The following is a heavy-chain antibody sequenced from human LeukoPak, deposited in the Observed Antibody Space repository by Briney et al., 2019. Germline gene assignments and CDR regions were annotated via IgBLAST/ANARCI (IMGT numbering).Heavy chain of an antibody. J-gene: IGHJ4*02. V-gene: IGHV3-15*01. CDR2: IKSKTDGGTT. CDR1: GFTFSNAW. D-gene: IGHD3-3*01. Sequence: GGSLRLSCAASGFTFSNAWMSWVRQAPGKGLEWVGRIKSKTDGGTTDYAAPVKGRFTISRDDSKNTLYLQMNSLKTEDTAVYYCTTSTTYDFWSGYIRKWGQGTLVTVSS. CDR3: TTSTTYDFWSGYIRK.